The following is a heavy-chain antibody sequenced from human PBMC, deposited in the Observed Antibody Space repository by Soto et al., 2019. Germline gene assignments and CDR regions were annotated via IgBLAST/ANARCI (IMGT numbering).Heavy chain of an antibody. Sequence: SVTMPLTCTLGRSPICSSSFYWSWYLHPPGRGLGWFGSIYYGGGTYYSPSLKSRVTISVDTSKNQFSLKLSSVTAADTAVYYCARRERAAGTDWWFDPWGQGTLVT. CDR3: ARRERAAGTDWWFDP. CDR1: RSPICSSSFY. CDR2: IYYGGGT. V-gene: IGHV4-39*01. D-gene: IGHD6-13*01. J-gene: IGHJ5*02.